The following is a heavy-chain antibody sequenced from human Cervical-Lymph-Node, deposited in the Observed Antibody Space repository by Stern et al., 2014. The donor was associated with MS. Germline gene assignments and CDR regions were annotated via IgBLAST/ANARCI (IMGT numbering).Heavy chain of an antibody. D-gene: IGHD2-8*01. V-gene: IGHV3-30*03. CDR3: ARDYEDTSMLFDH. J-gene: IGHJ4*02. Sequence: VQLLESGGAVVQPGRSLRLSCAASGFTFSSYGMHCVRQAPGQGLEWVTVISYDGNHKYYAASVKGRFTISRDNSKNTLHLQMNSVTPDDTAIYYCARDYEDTSMLFDHWGQGTLVTVSS. CDR1: GFTFSSYG. CDR2: ISYDGNHK.